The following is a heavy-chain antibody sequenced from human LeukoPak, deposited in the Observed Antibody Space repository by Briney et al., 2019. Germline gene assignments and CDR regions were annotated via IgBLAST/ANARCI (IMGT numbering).Heavy chain of an antibody. CDR3: ARHSGPYSSSSSFDY. J-gene: IGHJ4*02. V-gene: IGHV4-59*08. CDR1: GGSLNNHY. D-gene: IGHD6-6*01. CDR2: IYYSGST. Sequence: SETLSLTCTVSGGSLNNHYWSWVRQPPGKGLEWIGYIYYSGSTNYNPSLTSRVTISVDTSKKQFSLKLSSVTAAHTAVYYCARHSGPYSSSSSFDYWGQGTLVTVSS.